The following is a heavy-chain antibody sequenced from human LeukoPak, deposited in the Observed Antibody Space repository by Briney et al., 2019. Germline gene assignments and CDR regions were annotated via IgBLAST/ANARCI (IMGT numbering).Heavy chain of an antibody. Sequence: GGSLRLSCAPSEFTFNNYTLNWVRQVPGKGLEWVSAISGSGGSTYYADSVKGRFTISRDNSKNTLYLQMNSLRAEDTAVYYCAKIPGPDDPWGQGTLVTVSS. CDR2: ISGSGGST. CDR3: AKIPGPDDP. CDR1: EFTFNNYT. V-gene: IGHV3-23*01. J-gene: IGHJ5*02.